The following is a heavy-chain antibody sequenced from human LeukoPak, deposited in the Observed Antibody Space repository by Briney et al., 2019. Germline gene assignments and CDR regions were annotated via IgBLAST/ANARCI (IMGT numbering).Heavy chain of an antibody. CDR2: IYYGGST. CDR1: GGSISISYYY. J-gene: IGHJ4*02. Sequence: SETLSLTCSVSGGSISISYYYWGWIRQPPGKGLEWIGNIYYGGSTYYNPSLESRVTISVDTSKNQFSLKLSSVTAADTAVYYCASSPRAVLLWFGGVFDYWGRGTLVTVSS. V-gene: IGHV4-39*07. CDR3: ASSPRAVLLWFGGVFDY. D-gene: IGHD3-10*01.